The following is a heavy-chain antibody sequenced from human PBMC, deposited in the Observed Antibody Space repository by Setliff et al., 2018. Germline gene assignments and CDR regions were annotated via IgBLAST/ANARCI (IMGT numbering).Heavy chain of an antibody. D-gene: IGHD3-10*01. CDR2: ISYGSTT. CDR3: ASSSGWIPWIQH. V-gene: IGHV3-48*03. J-gene: IGHJ1*01. Sequence: GGSLRLSCVVSGFNFRNYEMNWVRRAPGKGLEWISYISYGSTTFYADSVKGRFTISRDNAKNSLFLQMNNLRAEDTALYYCASSSGWIPWIQHWGPGTLVTVSS. CDR1: GFNFRNYE.